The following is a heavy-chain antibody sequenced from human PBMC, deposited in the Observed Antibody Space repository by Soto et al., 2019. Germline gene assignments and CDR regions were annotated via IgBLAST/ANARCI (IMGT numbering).Heavy chain of an antibody. V-gene: IGHV3-23*01. CDR1: GFTFSSYA. CDR2: ISGSGGST. CDR3: AKAPCDIVVVPAAINDAFDI. D-gene: IGHD2-2*01. J-gene: IGHJ3*02. Sequence: EVQLLESGGGLVQPGGSLRLSCAASGFTFSSYAMSWVRQAPGKGLEWVSAISGSGGSTYYADSVKGRFTISRDNSKNALYLQMTSLRAEDTAVYYCAKAPCDIVVVPAAINDAFDIWGQGTMVTVSS.